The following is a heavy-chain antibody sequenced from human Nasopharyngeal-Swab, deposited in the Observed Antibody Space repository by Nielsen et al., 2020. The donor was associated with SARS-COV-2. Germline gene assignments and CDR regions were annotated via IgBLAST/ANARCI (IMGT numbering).Heavy chain of an antibody. J-gene: IGHJ4*02. D-gene: IGHD6-19*01. CDR1: GFAFDDYA. CDR2: ITWNSGSI. CDR3: AKDMSFGGWNFDY. Sequence: GGALRLSYVASGFAFDDYAMHWVRQAPGKGLEWVSGITWNSGSIDYADSLKGRFTISRDNAKNSLYLQMNSLRTEDTAFYYCAKDMSFGGWNFDYWGQGTLVTVSS. V-gene: IGHV3-9*01.